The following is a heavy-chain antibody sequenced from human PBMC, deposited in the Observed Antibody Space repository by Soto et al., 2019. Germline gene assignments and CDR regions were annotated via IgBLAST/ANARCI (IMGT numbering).Heavy chain of an antibody. CDR1: GGTFSSYA. CDR2: IIPIFGTV. D-gene: IGHD3-22*01. Sequence: QVQLVQSGAEVKKPGSSVKVSCKASGGTFSSYAISWVRQAPGQGLEWMEGIIPIFGTVNYAQKFQGRVTITADESTSTAYMELSSLRSEDTAVYYCARDLGYYDSSGYYDAFDIWGQGTMVTVSS. J-gene: IGHJ3*02. V-gene: IGHV1-69*01. CDR3: ARDLGYYDSSGYYDAFDI.